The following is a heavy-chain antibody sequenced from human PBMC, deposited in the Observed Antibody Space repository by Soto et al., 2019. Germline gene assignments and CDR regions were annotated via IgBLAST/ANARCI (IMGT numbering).Heavy chain of an antibody. CDR1: GGSISSYY. CDR3: ARGDVPLRLGPMDV. V-gene: IGHV4-59*01. CDR2: IYYSGST. Sequence: SETLSLTCTVSGGSISSYYWSWIRQPPGKGLEWIGYIYYSGSTNYNPSLKSPVTISVTTSKNQFSLKLSSVTAADTAVYYCARGDVPLRLGPMDVWGQGTTVTVSS. J-gene: IGHJ6*02. D-gene: IGHD3-16*01.